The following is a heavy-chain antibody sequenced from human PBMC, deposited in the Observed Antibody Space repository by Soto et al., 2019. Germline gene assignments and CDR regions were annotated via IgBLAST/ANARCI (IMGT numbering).Heavy chain of an antibody. CDR2: INPSGGST. CDR1: GYTFTSYY. Sequence: GASVKVSCKGSGYTFTSYYMHWVRQAPGQGLEWMGIINPSGGSTSYAQKFKGRVTMTRDTSTSTVYMELSSLRSEDTAVYYCARPHYPSGLYVDVWGQGXTVTVSS. V-gene: IGHV1-46*01. CDR3: ARPHYPSGLYVDV. D-gene: IGHD2-2*02. J-gene: IGHJ6*01.